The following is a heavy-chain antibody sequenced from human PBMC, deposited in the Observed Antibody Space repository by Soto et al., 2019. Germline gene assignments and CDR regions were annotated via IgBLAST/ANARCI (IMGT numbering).Heavy chain of an antibody. CDR3: ARRGPGTDFDY. V-gene: IGHV3-23*01. J-gene: IGHJ4*02. D-gene: IGHD6-13*01. Sequence: EVQLLDSGGGLVQPGGSLRLASAASGFTFSSYAMNWVRQAPGKGLEWVSVISGSGDSTYYADSVKGRFTISRDNSKNTLYLQMTSLSTDATAVYYCARRGPGTDFDYWGQGTLVTVSS. CDR2: ISGSGDST. CDR1: GFTFSSYA.